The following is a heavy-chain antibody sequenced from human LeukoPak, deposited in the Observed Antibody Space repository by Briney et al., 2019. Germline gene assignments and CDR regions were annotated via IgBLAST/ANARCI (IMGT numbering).Heavy chain of an antibody. CDR2: ISYDGSNK. J-gene: IGHJ3*02. CDR1: GFTFSSYA. CDR3: ARVEEWLPSPPGAFDI. V-gene: IGHV3-30-3*01. Sequence: GRSLRLSCAASGFTFSSYAMHWVRQAPGKGLEWVAVISYDGSNKYYADSVKGRFTISRDNSKNTLYLQMNSLRAEDTAVYYCARVEEWLPSPPGAFDIWGQGTMVTVSS. D-gene: IGHD3-3*01.